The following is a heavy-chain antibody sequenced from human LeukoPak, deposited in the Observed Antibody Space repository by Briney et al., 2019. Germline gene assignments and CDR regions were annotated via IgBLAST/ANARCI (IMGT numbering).Heavy chain of an antibody. Sequence: PSETLSLTCTVSGGSISSYYWSWIRQPPGKGLEWIGYIYYSGSTNYNPSLKSRVTISVDTSKNQFSLKLSSVTAADTAVYYCARWEYSSSWGSFDPWGPGALVTVSS. CDR1: GGSISSYY. CDR2: IYYSGST. J-gene: IGHJ5*02. D-gene: IGHD6-13*01. CDR3: ARWEYSSSWGSFDP. V-gene: IGHV4-59*08.